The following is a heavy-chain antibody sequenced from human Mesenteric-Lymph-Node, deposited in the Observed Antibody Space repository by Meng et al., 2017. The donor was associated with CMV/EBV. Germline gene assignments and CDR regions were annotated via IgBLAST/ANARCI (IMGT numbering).Heavy chain of an antibody. CDR2: IYRGGNT. CDR3: TREVSVAYGMDV. V-gene: IGHV3-53*01. J-gene: IGHJ6*02. CDR1: GFIVSSSY. Sequence: GESLKISCAASGFIVSSSYTSWVRQAPGKGLEWVSVIYRGGNTYYADSVKGRFTILRDTSKNTVYLQMNSLRAGDTAVYYCTREVSVAYGMDVWGQGTTVTVSS. D-gene: IGHD2-15*01.